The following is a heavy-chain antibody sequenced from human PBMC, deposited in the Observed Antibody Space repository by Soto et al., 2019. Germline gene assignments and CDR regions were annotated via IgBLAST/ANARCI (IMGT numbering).Heavy chain of an antibody. D-gene: IGHD3-9*01. V-gene: IGHV1-3*01. CDR3: AWGGIYDILTAYPAEYFDY. CDR2: INAGNGNT. CDR1: GYTFTNYA. J-gene: IGHJ4*02. Sequence: GASVKVSCKASGYTFTNYAMHWVRQAPGQRLEWMGWINAGNGNTKYSQKFQGRVTITRDTSASTAYMELSSLRSEDTAVYYCAWGGIYDILTAYPAEYFDYWGQGTLVTVSS.